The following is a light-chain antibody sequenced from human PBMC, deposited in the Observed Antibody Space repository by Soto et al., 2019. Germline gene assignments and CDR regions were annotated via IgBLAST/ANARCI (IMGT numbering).Light chain of an antibody. J-gene: IGKJ5*01. CDR1: QSICSSY. Sequence: DIVLTQSPGPLSLSPGERATLSCRARQSICSSYLAWYQQKPGQAPRLLIYGASSRASGFPNRFSVSGSGTDFTLTISRLEPEDVAVYYCQHHGSSLSITFGQGTRLEIK. CDR2: GAS. CDR3: QHHGSSLSIT. V-gene: IGKV3-20*01.